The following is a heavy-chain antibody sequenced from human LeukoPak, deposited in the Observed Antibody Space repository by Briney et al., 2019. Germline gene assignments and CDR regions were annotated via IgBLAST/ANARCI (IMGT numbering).Heavy chain of an antibody. CDR1: GYTLTELS. CDR2: FDPEDGET. Sequence: GASVKASCKVSGYTLTELSMHWVRQAPGKGLEWMGGFDPEDGETIYAQKFQGRVTMTEDTSTDTAYMELSSLRSEDTAVYYCATLRRSYDILTGWRGDAFDIWGQGTMVTVSS. V-gene: IGHV1-24*01. D-gene: IGHD3-9*01. CDR3: ATLRRSYDILTGWRGDAFDI. J-gene: IGHJ3*02.